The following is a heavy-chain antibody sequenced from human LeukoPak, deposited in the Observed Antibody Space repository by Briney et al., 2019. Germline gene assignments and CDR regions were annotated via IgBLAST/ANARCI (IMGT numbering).Heavy chain of an antibody. CDR3: AREFSGSYYY. D-gene: IGHD1-26*01. V-gene: IGHV3-7*01. J-gene: IGHJ4*02. CDR1: GFTFSSNW. Sequence: GGSLRLSCAASGFTFSSNWMSWVRQAPGKGLEWVANIKQDGSEKYYVDSVKGRFTIPRDNAKNSLYLQMNGLRAEDTAVYYCAREFSGSYYYWGQGTLVTVSS. CDR2: IKQDGSEK.